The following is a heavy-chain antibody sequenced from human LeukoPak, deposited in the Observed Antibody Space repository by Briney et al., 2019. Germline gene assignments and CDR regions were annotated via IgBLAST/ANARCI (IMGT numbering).Heavy chain of an antibody. V-gene: IGHV3-48*01. CDR2: ISSSSSTI. CDR1: GFTFSSYS. D-gene: IGHD4-17*01. Sequence: GGSLRLSCAASGFTFSSYSMNWVRQAPGKGLEWVSYISSSSSTIYYADSVKGRFTISRDNAKNSLYLQMNSLRAEDTAVYYCVRARTVTTLEFPNNYGTDVWGQGTTVTVPS. CDR3: VRARTVTTLEFPNNYGTDV. J-gene: IGHJ6*02.